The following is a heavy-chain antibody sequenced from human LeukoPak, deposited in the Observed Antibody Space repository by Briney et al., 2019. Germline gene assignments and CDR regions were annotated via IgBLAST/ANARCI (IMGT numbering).Heavy chain of an antibody. Sequence: SETLSLTCAVYGGSFSGYYWSWIRQPPGKGLEWIGEINHSGSTNYNPSLKSRVTISVDKSKNQFSLKLSSVTAADTAVYYCARHVRNSGYDLNDAFDIWGQGTMVTVSS. CDR1: GGSFSGYY. J-gene: IGHJ3*02. CDR3: ARHVRNSGYDLNDAFDI. D-gene: IGHD5-12*01. V-gene: IGHV4-34*01. CDR2: INHSGST.